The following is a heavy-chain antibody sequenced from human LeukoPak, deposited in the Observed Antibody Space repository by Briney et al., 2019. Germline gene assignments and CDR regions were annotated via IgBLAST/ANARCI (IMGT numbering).Heavy chain of an antibody. Sequence: GGSLRLSCAASGFTFSSYGMHWVRQAPGKGLEWVAVISYDGSNKYYADSVKGRFTISRDNSKNTLYLQMNSLRAEDTAVYYCAKDLRFGELSPHSMDVWGQGTTVTVSS. D-gene: IGHD3-10*01. J-gene: IGHJ6*02. CDR3: AKDLRFGELSPHSMDV. CDR2: ISYDGSNK. CDR1: GFTFSSYG. V-gene: IGHV3-30*18.